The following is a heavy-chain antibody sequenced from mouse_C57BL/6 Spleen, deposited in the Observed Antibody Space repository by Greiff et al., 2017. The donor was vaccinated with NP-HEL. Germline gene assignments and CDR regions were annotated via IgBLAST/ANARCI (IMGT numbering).Heavy chain of an antibody. V-gene: IGHV5-4*01. CDR3: ARENDFYAMDY. J-gene: IGHJ4*01. CDR2: ISDGGSYT. CDR1: GFTFSSYA. Sequence: EVQLVESGGGLVKPGGSLKLSCAASGFTFSSYAMSWVRQTPEKRLEWVATISDGGSYTYYPDNVKGRFTISRDNAKNNLYLQMSHLKSEDTAMYYCARENDFYAMDYWGQRTSVTVSS.